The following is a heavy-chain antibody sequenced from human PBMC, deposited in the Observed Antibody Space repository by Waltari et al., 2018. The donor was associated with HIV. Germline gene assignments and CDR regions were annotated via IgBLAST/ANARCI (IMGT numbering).Heavy chain of an antibody. CDR1: GFSFSSFT. Sequence: QLVESGGGLAKPGRSMRLSCAGSGFSFSSFTVLWIRHRPGKGLEWISYISSSGSSVYYADSVKGRFTTSRDNAKNSMYLQMNNLTSEDAAVYYCARGHCDGVTCSSIYVYWGQGTLVGVAS. D-gene: IGHD2-21*01. V-gene: IGHV3-11*01. CDR3: ARGHCDGVTCSSIYVY. J-gene: IGHJ4*02. CDR2: ISSSGSSV.